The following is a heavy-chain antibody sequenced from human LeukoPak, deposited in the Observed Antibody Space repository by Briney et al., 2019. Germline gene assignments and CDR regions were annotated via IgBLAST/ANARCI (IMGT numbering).Heavy chain of an antibody. D-gene: IGHD3-10*01. CDR3: ARGNYASGNHHLDY. V-gene: IGHV5-51*01. J-gene: IGHJ4*02. Sequence: GESLKISCKGSGYSFTSYWIAWVRQMPGKGLEWMGIMYLGDSDTRYSPSFQGQVTISADKSISTAYLQWSSLKASDTAMYYCARGNYASGNHHLDYWGQGTLVTVSS. CDR2: MYLGDSDT. CDR1: GYSFTSYW.